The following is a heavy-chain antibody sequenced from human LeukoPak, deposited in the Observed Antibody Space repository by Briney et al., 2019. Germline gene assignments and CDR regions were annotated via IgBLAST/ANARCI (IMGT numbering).Heavy chain of an antibody. CDR1: GYTFTSYD. Sequence: ASVKVSCKASGYTFTSYDINWVRQATGQGLEWMGWMNPKSGNTGYAQKFQRRVSITRDTSISTAYMELGGLRSDDTAVYYCARALCDSSRCEYYAYMDVWGEGTTVTVSS. J-gene: IGHJ6*03. D-gene: IGHD3-3*01. V-gene: IGHV1-8*03. CDR2: MNPKSGNT. CDR3: ARALCDSSRCEYYAYMDV.